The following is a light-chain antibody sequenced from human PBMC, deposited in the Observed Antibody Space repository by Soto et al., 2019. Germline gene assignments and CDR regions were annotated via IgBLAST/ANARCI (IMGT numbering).Light chain of an antibody. V-gene: IGKV3-15*01. J-gene: IGKJ4*01. CDR2: SAS. CDR1: QSISSN. CDR3: QQYNNWPLT. Sequence: EILMTQSPSTLSVSKGDRVTISCRASQSISSNLAWYQQKPGQAPRLLIYSASTRATGIPARFSGSGSGTEFTLTISSLQSEDFAVYYCQQYNNWPLTFGGRTKVDIK.